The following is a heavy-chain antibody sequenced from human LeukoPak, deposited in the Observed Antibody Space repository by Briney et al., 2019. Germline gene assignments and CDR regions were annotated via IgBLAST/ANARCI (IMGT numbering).Heavy chain of an antibody. V-gene: IGHV4-39*01. J-gene: IGHJ6*03. D-gene: IGHD2-2*01. CDR2: IYYSGST. CDR1: GGSISSSSSY. Sequence: PSETLSLTCTVSGGSISSSSSYWGWIRQPPGKGLEWIGSIYYSGSTYYNPSLKSRVTISVDTSKNQFSLKLSSVTAADTAVYYCARGSPSYCSSTSCYGSHYYYYYYMDVWGKGTTVTISS. CDR3: ARGSPSYCSSTSCYGSHYYYYYYMDV.